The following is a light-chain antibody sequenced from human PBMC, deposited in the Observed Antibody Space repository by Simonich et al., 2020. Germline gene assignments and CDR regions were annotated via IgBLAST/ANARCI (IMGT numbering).Light chain of an antibody. Sequence: TINCKSSQSVLYSSNNKNYLAWYQQKPGQPPKLLIYWASTRESGVPDRFSGSGSGTEFTLTISSLQSEDFAVYYCQQYNNWWTFGQGTKVEIK. CDR3: QQYNNWWT. CDR1: QSVLYSSNNKNY. V-gene: IGKV4-1*01. CDR2: WAS. J-gene: IGKJ1*01.